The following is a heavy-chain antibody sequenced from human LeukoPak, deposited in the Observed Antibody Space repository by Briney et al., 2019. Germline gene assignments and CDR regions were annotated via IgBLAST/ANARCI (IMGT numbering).Heavy chain of an antibody. V-gene: IGHV5-51*01. CDR3: VRSSSGYRGPNDY. CDR1: GYSFTSYW. CDR2: IYPGDSDI. Sequence: GESLKISCKGSGYSFTSYWIGWVRQMPGKGLEWMGIIYPGDSDIRYSPSFEGQVTISADKSISTAYLQWSSLKASDTAMYYCVRSSSGYRGPNDYWGQGTLVTVSS. J-gene: IGHJ4*02. D-gene: IGHD3-22*01.